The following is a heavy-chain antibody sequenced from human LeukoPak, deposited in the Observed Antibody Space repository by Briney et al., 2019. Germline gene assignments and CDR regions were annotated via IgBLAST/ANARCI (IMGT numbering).Heavy chain of an antibody. Sequence: SETLSLTCAVYGVSFSGYYWSWIRQPPGKGLEWIGEINHSGSTNYNPSPKSRVTISVDTSKNQFSLKLSSVTAADTAVYYCARGVVVTARYNWFDPWGQGTLVTVSS. D-gene: IGHD2-21*02. J-gene: IGHJ5*02. CDR1: GVSFSGYY. CDR2: INHSGST. V-gene: IGHV4-34*01. CDR3: ARGVVVTARYNWFDP.